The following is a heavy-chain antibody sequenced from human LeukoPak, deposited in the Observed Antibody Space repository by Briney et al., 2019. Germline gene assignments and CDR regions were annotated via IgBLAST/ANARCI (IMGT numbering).Heavy chain of an antibody. CDR2: INPNSGGT. CDR3: ARGNLPYYYGSGSSYPFDY. J-gene: IGHJ4*02. CDR1: GYTFTSYY. V-gene: IGHV1-2*02. D-gene: IGHD3-10*01. Sequence: ASVKVSCKASGYTFTSYYIHWVRQAPGQGLEWMGGINPNSGGTTYTQKFQGRVSVTRDTSISTAYMELSRLRSDDTALYYCARGNLPYYYGSGSSYPFDYWGQGTLVTVSS.